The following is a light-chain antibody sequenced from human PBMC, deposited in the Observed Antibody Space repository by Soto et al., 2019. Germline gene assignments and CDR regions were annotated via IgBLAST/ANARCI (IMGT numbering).Light chain of an antibody. V-gene: IGLV1-47*01. CDR3: AAYTGNWNGPV. CDR1: SSTFANNY. Sequence: QSALTQPPSVSGTPGQRVSISCSGDSSTFANNYVHWYQQVPGAAPKLLIYRSDQRPSGVPERCSGSKSGTSASLTISGLRPEDEAQYYCAAYTGNWNGPVFGGGTKLTVL. CDR2: RSD. J-gene: IGLJ2*01.